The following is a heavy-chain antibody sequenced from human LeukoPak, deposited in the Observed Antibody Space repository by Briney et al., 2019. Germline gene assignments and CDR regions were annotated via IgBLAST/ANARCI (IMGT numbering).Heavy chain of an antibody. J-gene: IGHJ1*01. CDR3: ARGSFSADAPLVLDYFHH. D-gene: IGHD5-18*01. CDR2: INPNSGGT. V-gene: IGHV1-2*02. Sequence: ASVRVSCKASGYTFTNNYIHWVRQAPGHGLEWMGWINPNSGGTNYAQKFQGRVTMTRDTSINTAYMELSRLRADDTAVYYCARGSFSADAPLVLDYFHHWGQGTLVTDSS. CDR1: GYTFTNNY.